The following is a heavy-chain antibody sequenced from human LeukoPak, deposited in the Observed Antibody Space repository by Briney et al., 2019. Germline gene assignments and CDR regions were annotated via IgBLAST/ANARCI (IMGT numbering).Heavy chain of an antibody. D-gene: IGHD1-26*01. J-gene: IGHJ4*02. CDR2: ISTSGGYI. Sequence: GGSLTLSCAASGFTFSSYSMNWVRQAPGKGLEWVSSISTSGGYIYYADSVKGRLTMSRDNAKNSLYLQMDSLRAEDTAVYYCARDLVLSRSVGASEKVDYWGQGTLVTVSS. CDR3: ARDLVLSRSVGASEKVDY. V-gene: IGHV3-21*01. CDR1: GFTFSSYS.